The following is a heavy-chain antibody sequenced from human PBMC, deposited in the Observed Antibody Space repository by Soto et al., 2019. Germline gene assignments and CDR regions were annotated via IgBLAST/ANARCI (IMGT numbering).Heavy chain of an antibody. D-gene: IGHD3-16*01. J-gene: IGHJ4*02. CDR1: GFTVSTKY. Sequence: EVQLVESGGGLVQPGGSMRLSCAASGFTVSTKYMSWVRQAPGKGLEWVSVIYSGGSTFYVDFVRGRFTISSDNPKYTVNFQMTSLRAEDTAVYYCARDHWAADYWGQVTLVVVSS. CDR3: ARDHWAADY. V-gene: IGHV3-66*01. CDR2: IYSGGST.